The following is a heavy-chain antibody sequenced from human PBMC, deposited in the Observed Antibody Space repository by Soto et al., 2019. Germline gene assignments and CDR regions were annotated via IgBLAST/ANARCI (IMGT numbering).Heavy chain of an antibody. D-gene: IGHD3-10*01. CDR3: ARSGHRFDY. J-gene: IGHJ4*02. Sequence: QVQLQQWGAGLLKPSETLSLTCAVYGGSFNDYYWSWIRQPPGKGLEWIGEINHTGHTNYNPSLKSRVTISVDTSKNQFSLTLSSVTAADAAVYYCARSGHRFDYWGQGILVTVSS. CDR2: INHTGHT. V-gene: IGHV4-34*01. CDR1: GGSFNDYY.